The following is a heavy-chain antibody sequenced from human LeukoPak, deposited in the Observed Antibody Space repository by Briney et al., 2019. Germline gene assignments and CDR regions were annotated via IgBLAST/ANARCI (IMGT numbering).Heavy chain of an antibody. CDR1: GFTFSSYW. CDR3: AREVLLWFGESYDAFDI. J-gene: IGHJ3*02. V-gene: IGHV3-7*05. Sequence: PGGSLRLSCAASGFTFSSYWMSWVRQAPGKGLEWVANIKQDGSEKYYVDSVKGRFTISRDNAKNSLYLQMNSLRAEDTAVYYCAREVLLWFGESYDAFDIWGQGTMVTVSS. CDR2: IKQDGSEK. D-gene: IGHD3-10*01.